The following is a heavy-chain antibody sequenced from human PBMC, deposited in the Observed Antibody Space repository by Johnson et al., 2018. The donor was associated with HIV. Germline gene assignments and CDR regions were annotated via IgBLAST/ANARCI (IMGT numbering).Heavy chain of an antibody. J-gene: IGHJ3*02. Sequence: QVQLVESGGGLVKPGGSLRLSCAASGFTFSDYYMSWIRQAPGKGLEWISYIGSSGSPIYYADSVRGRFTISRDNAKNSLYLQMNSLRAEDTAVYYCARSGYCTTSSCTDDAFDIWGQGTMVTVSS. V-gene: IGHV3-11*04. CDR3: ARSGYCTTSSCTDDAFDI. CDR1: GFTFSDYY. CDR2: IGSSGSPI. D-gene: IGHD2-2*01.